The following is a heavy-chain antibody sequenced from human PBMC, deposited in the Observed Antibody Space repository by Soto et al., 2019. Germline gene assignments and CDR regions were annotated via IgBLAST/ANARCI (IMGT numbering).Heavy chain of an antibody. D-gene: IGHD4-17*01. CDR3: ARSPDYGDYVPMYYYYYMDV. CDR2: ISAYNGNT. CDR1: GYTFTSYG. J-gene: IGHJ6*03. V-gene: IGHV1-18*01. Sequence: QVQLVQSGAEVKKPGASVKVSCKASGYTFTSYGISWVRQAPGQGLEWMGWISAYNGNTNYAQKLQGRVTMTTDTSTSTAYMELRRLRSDDTAVYYCARSPDYGDYVPMYYYYYMDVWGKGTTVTVSS.